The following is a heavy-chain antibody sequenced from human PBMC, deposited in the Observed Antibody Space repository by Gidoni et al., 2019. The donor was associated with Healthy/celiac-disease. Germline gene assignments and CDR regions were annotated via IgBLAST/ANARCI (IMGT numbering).Heavy chain of an antibody. CDR2: IHPSGGST. CDR1: GYTFTSYY. D-gene: IGHD3-10*01. CDR3: ARDLSRFGELTYYYYYYGMDV. J-gene: IGHJ6*02. V-gene: IGHV1-46*01. Sequence: QVQLVQSGAEVKKPGASVKVSCKASGYTFTSYYIHWVRQAPGQGLEWMGIIHPSGGSTSYAQKVQGRVTMTRDTSTSTVYIELSSLRSEDTAVYYCARDLSRFGELTYYYYYYGMDVWGQGTTVTVSS.